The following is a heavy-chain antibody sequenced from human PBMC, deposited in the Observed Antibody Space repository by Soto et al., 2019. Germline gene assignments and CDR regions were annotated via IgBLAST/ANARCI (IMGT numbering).Heavy chain of an antibody. CDR3: AKSPGMYYYDSSGYYHYDY. CDR2: ISGSGVST. CDR1: GFTFRISS. D-gene: IGHD3-22*01. V-gene: IGHV3-23*01. J-gene: IGHJ4*02. Sequence: GGSLRLSCAASGFTFRISSMTWVRQAPGKGLEWVSAISGSGVSTYYADSVKGRFTISRDNSKNTLYLQMNSLRAEDTAVYYCAKSPGMYYYDSSGYYHYDYWGQGTLVTVSS.